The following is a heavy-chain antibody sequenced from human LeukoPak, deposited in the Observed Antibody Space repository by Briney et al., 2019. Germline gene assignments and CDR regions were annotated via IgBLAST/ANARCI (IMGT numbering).Heavy chain of an antibody. D-gene: IGHD3-16*01. CDR3: ARSTAYDYVWWTFDY. CDR2: IYYSGST. V-gene: IGHV4-59*01. J-gene: IGHJ4*02. Sequence: SETLSLTCTVSGGSISSYYWSWIRQPPGKGLEWIGYIYYSGSTNYNPSLKSRVTISVDTSKNQFSLKLSSVTAADTAVYYCARSTAYDYVWWTFDYWGQGTLVTVSS. CDR1: GGSISSYY.